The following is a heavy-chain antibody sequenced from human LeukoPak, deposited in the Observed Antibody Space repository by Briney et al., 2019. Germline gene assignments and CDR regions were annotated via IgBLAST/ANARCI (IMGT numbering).Heavy chain of an antibody. Sequence: ASVKVSCKASGYTFTSYAMNWVRQAPGQGLEWMGWINTNTGNPTYAQGFTGRFVFSLDTSVSTAYLQISSLKAEDTAVYYCARDWYSSGWPPFYFDYWGQGTLVTVSS. D-gene: IGHD6-19*01. V-gene: IGHV7-4-1*02. CDR2: INTNTGNP. J-gene: IGHJ4*02. CDR3: ARDWYSSGWPPFYFDY. CDR1: GYTFTSYA.